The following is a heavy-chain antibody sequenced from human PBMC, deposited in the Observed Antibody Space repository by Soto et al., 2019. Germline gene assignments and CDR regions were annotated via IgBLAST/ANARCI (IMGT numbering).Heavy chain of an antibody. V-gene: IGHV6-1*01. J-gene: IGHJ6*02. CDR2: TYYRPKWYN. D-gene: IGHD6-13*01. CDR3: ARFGYSSSWQHRTGYYYYGMDV. Sequence: KQSQTLSLTCAISGDSVSSNSAAWNWIRQSPSRGLEWLGRTYYRPKWYNDYAVSVKSRITINPDTSKNQFSLQLNSVTPEDTAVYYCARFGYSSSWQHRTGYYYYGMDVWGQGTTVTVSS. CDR1: GDSVSSNSAA.